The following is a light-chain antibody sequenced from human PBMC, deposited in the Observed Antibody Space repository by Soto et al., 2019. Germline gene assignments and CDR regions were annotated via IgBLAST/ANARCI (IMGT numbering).Light chain of an antibody. J-gene: IGKJ5*01. Sequence: DIQMTQSPSSLSASVGDRVTITCRASQSISSYLNWYQQKPGKAPKLLIYAASSVQSGVPSRFSGSGSGTDFTLTISSLQSEDFATYYCQQLNSYPITFGQGTRLEIK. CDR2: AAS. CDR3: QQLNSYPIT. V-gene: IGKV1-39*01. CDR1: QSISSY.